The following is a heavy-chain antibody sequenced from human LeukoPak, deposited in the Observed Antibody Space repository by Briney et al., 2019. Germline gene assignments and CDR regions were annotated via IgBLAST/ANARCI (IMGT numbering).Heavy chain of an antibody. D-gene: IGHD3-22*01. V-gene: IGHV1-46*01. J-gene: IGHJ4*02. Sequence: GASVKVSCKASSYTFTNYAISWVRQAPGQGLEWMGIINPSGGSTSYAQKFQGRVTMTRDTSTSTVYMELSSLRSEDTAVYYCARVSRDYYDSSGYYKLLDYWGQGTLVTVSS. CDR1: SYTFTNYA. CDR3: ARVSRDYYDSSGYYKLLDY. CDR2: INPSGGST.